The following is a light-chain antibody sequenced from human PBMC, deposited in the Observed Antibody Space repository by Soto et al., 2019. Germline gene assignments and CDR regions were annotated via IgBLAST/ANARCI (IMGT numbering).Light chain of an antibody. J-gene: IGKJ1*01. CDR2: WAS. CDR1: QSVLYSSNNKNY. V-gene: IGKV4-1*01. Sequence: DIVMTQSPDSLAVSLGERATINCKSSQSVLYSSNNKNYLAWYQQKPGQPPKLLIYWASTRESGVPDRFSGSGSGTDFTLTISSLQAEDVAVYYCQQYYSHPLLFGQGTKVEIK. CDR3: QQYYSHPLL.